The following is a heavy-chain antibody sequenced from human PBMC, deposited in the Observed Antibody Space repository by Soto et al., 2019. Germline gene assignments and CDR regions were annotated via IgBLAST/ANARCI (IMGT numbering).Heavy chain of an antibody. Sequence: SVKVSCKASGGTFSSYAISWVRQAPGQGLEWMGGIIPIFGTANYAQKFQGRVTITADESTSTAYMELSSLRSEDTAVYYCAKTRRIAARLIYYYYGMDVWGQGTTVTLSS. J-gene: IGHJ6*02. CDR1: GGTFSSYA. V-gene: IGHV1-69*13. CDR3: AKTRRIAARLIYYYYGMDV. D-gene: IGHD6-6*01. CDR2: IIPIFGTA.